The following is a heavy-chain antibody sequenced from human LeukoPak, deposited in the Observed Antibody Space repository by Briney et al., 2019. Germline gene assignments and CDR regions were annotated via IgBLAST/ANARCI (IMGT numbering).Heavy chain of an antibody. CDR1: GFTFSSYS. D-gene: IGHD6-6*01. CDR3: ARERYSSSDFDY. Sequence: GGSLRLSCTASGFTFSSYSMNWVRQAPGKGLEWVSSISSSSSYIYYADSVKGRFTISRDNAKNSLYLQMNSLRAEDTAVYYCARERYSSSDFDYWGQGTLVTVSS. V-gene: IGHV3-21*01. J-gene: IGHJ4*02. CDR2: ISSSSSYI.